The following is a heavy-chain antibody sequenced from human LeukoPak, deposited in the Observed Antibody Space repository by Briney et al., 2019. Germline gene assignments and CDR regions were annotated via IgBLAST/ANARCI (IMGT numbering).Heavy chain of an antibody. Sequence: PGGSLRPSCAASGFTFSSYGMHWVRQAPGKGLEWVAVIWYDGSNKYYADSVKGRFTISRDNSKNTLYLQMNSLRAEDTAVYYCAKSPGSDYSNYGKYGMDVWGQGTTVTVSS. D-gene: IGHD4-11*01. CDR3: AKSPGSDYSNYGKYGMDV. CDR2: IWYDGSNK. V-gene: IGHV3-30*02. J-gene: IGHJ6*02. CDR1: GFTFSSYG.